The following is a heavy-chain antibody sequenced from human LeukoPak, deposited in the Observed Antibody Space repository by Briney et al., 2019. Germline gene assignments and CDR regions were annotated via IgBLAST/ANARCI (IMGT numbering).Heavy chain of an antibody. CDR2: INHSGST. CDR3: ARDRDYYDRSGYYYSFDY. D-gene: IGHD3-22*01. V-gene: IGHV4-34*01. Sequence: SETLSLTCAVYGGSFSGYYWSWIRQPPGKGLEWIGEINHSGSTYYNPSLKSRVTISVDTSKNQFSLKLSSVTAADTAVYYCARDRDYYDRSGYYYSFDYWGQGTLVTVSS. CDR1: GGSFSGYY. J-gene: IGHJ4*02.